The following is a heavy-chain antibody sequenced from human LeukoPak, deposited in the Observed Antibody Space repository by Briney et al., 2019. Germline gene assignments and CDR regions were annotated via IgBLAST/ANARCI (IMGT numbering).Heavy chain of an antibody. J-gene: IGHJ4*02. V-gene: IGHV1-2*02. CDR1: GYTFTGYY. CDR3: ARDRFTMVRGVIVLTN. CDR2: INPNSGDT. Sequence: ASVKVSCKASGYTFTGYYMHWVRQAPGQGLEWMGWINPNSGDTNYAQKFQGRATMTRDTSISTAYMELSRLRSDDTAVYYRARDRFTMVRGVIVLTNWGQGTLVTVSS. D-gene: IGHD3-10*01.